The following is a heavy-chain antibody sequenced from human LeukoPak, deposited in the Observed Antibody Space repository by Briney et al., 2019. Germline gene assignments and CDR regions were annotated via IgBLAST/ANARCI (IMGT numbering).Heavy chain of an antibody. V-gene: IGHV1-2*06. J-gene: IGHJ3*02. Sequence: ASVTVSCKASGYTFTGYYVHWVRQAPGQGLEWMGRINPNSGGTNYAQKFQGRVTMTRDTSISTAYMELSRLRSDDTAVYYCARGPRLDSSGWYYGTFDIWGQGTMVTVSS. CDR1: GYTFTGYY. CDR2: INPNSGGT. D-gene: IGHD6-19*01. CDR3: ARGPRLDSSGWYYGTFDI.